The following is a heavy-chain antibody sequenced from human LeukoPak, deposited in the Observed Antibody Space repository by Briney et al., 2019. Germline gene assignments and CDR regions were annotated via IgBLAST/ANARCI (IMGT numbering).Heavy chain of an antibody. D-gene: IGHD3-9*01. CDR2: ISSSGSYI. CDR3: ARAKGILRY. V-gene: IGHV3-21*01. CDR1: GFTFSSYS. J-gene: IGHJ4*02. Sequence: KPGGSLRLSCAASGFTFSSYSMNWVRQAPGKGLEWVSSISSSGSYIYYADSVKGRFTISRDNAKNSLYLQMNSLRAEDTAVYYCARAKGILRYWGQGTLITVSS.